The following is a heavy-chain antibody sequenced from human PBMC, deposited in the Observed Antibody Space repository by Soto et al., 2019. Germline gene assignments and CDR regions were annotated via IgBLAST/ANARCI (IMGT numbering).Heavy chain of an antibody. CDR2: ISYDGSNK. CDR3: XXXXXPXXXXXX. V-gene: IGHV3-30*03. J-gene: IGHJ4*02. Sequence: QVQLVESGGGVVQPGRSLRLSCAASGFTXSSYGMHWVRQAPGKGLEWVAVISYDGSNKYYADSVKGRFTISRDNSKNTLYLQMNSLRAEXXXXXXXXXXXXPXXXXXXWXQGTLV. CDR1: GFTXSSYG.